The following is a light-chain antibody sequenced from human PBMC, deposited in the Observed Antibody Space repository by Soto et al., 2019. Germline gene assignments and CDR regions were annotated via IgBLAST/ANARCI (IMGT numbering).Light chain of an antibody. V-gene: IGKV1-39*01. CDR3: QQSYSMPIT. J-gene: IGKJ5*01. Sequence: DIQMAQSPSSLSASVGDRVTITCRASQSIGFYLNWYQQKPGKAHKVLIYAASNLQSGVPSRFSGSGSGTEFTLTISSLQPEDFATYYCQQSYSMPITFGQGTRLEIK. CDR1: QSIGFY. CDR2: AAS.